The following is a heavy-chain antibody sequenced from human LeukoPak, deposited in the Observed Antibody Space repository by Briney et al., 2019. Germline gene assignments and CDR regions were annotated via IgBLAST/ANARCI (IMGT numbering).Heavy chain of an antibody. CDR1: GGSFSGYY. V-gene: IGHV4-34*01. J-gene: IGHJ4*02. CDR2: INHSGST. D-gene: IGHD6-6*01. CDR3: ARRGAARLFYFDY. Sequence: SETLSLTCAVYGGSFSGYYWSWIRQPPGTGLEWIGEINHSGSTNYNPSLKSRVTISVDTSKNQFSLKLSSVTAADTAVYYCARRGAARLFYFDYWGQGTLVTVSS.